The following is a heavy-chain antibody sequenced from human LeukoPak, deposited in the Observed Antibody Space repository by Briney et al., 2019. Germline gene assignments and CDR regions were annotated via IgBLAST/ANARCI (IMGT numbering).Heavy chain of an antibody. Sequence: PSETLSLTCAVSGGSISSSNWWSWVRQPPGKGLEWIGEIYHSGSTNYNPSLKRRVTMSVDTSKNQFSLTLSSVTAADTAVYYCARDPDGYKFFDYWGRGSPVTVSS. V-gene: IGHV4-4*02. CDR3: ARDPDGYKFFDY. J-gene: IGHJ4*02. D-gene: IGHD5-24*01. CDR1: GGSISSSNW. CDR2: IYHSGST.